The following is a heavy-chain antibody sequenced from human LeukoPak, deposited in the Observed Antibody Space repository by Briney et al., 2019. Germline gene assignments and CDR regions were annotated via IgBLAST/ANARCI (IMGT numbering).Heavy chain of an antibody. CDR3: AGEAYCGGDCRSPFFDY. CDR1: GYTFSGYY. V-gene: IGHV1-2*02. CDR2: INPDSGGT. D-gene: IGHD2-21*02. J-gene: IGHJ4*02. Sequence: ASVKVSCKASGYTFSGYYMHWVRQAPGQGLEWVGWINPDSGGTNFARKFQGRVTMTRDTSISTAYMELSRLRSDDTAVYYCAGEAYCGGDCRSPFFDYWGQGTLVTVSS.